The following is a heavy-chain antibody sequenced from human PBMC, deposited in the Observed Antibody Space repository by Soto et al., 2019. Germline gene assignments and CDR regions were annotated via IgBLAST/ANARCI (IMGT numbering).Heavy chain of an antibody. CDR2: IYWDDDK. J-gene: IGHJ6*02. V-gene: IGHV2-5*02. D-gene: IGHD2-2*01. CDR3: AHSVVGYQPLSI. CDR1: GFSLSTSGVG. Sequence: QITLKESGPTLVKPTQTLTLTCTFSGFSLSTSGVGVGWIRQPPGKALEWLALIYWDDDKRYSPSLKSMLTLXNGXTKNPVALTMTNTDPLDTATYCCAHSVVGYQPLSIWGQGTTVTVSS.